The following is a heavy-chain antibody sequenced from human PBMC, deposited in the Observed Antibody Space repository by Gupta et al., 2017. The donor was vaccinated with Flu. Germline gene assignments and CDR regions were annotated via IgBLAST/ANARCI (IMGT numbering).Heavy chain of an antibody. J-gene: IGHJ6*04. V-gene: IGHV3-30*02. D-gene: IGHD6-6*01. Sequence: RDDGGDVHYADSVTGRFTISRDNSKDTVYLQMNSLRGGDSAVYYCARTYTSSSEGDVWGKGPTVTGPS. CDR2: RDDGGDV. CDR3: ARTYTSSSEGDV.